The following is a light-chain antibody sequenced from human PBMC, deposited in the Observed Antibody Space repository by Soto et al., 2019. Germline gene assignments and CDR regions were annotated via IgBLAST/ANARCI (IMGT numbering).Light chain of an antibody. Sequence: EIVLTQSPATLSLSPGERATLSCRASQSVSSYLAWYQQKVGQTPRLLIYDASNRATGIPARFSGSGSGTDFTLTTSSLEPVDFAVYYCQQRSNWPRTFGQGTEVEIK. J-gene: IGKJ1*01. CDR1: QSVSSY. V-gene: IGKV3-11*01. CDR3: QQRSNWPRT. CDR2: DAS.